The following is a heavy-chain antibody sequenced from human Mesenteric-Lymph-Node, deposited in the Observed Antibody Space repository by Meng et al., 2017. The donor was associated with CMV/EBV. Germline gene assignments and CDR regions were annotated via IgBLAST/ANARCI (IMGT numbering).Heavy chain of an antibody. CDR1: GGSISSSKW. CDR2: IYHSGST. V-gene: IGHV4-4*02. J-gene: IGHJ4*02. CDR3: ARSYDYGDPFDY. D-gene: IGHD4-17*01. Sequence: AVSGGSISSSKWWSWGRQPPGKGLEWIGEIYHSGSTNYNLSLKSRVTISVDKSKNQFSLKLSSVTAADTAVYYCARSYDYGDPFDYWGQGTLVTVSS.